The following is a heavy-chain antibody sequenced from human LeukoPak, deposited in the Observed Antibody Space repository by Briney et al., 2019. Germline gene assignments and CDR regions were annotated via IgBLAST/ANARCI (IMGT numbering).Heavy chain of an antibody. CDR3: VRNSGELGA. CDR1: GFTVRNNY. Sequence: GGSLRLSCAASGFTVRNNYMSWVRRAAGKGLEWVALIYSVGSTYYAYSVKGRFTISRDNSKNTLHLQMNSLRAEDTAVYYCVRNSGELGAWGQETLVTVSS. J-gene: IGHJ5*02. D-gene: IGHD2-21*01. V-gene: IGHV3-53*01. CDR2: IYSVGST.